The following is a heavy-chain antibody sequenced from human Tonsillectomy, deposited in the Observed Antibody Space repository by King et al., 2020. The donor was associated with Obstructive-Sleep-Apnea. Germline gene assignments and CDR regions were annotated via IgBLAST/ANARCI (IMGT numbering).Heavy chain of an antibody. J-gene: IGHJ5*02. CDR2: IYYSGST. Sequence: LQLQESGPGLVKPSETLSLTCTVSGGSISSSSYYWGWIRQPPGKGLEGIGSIYYSGSTYYNPSLKIRFPISVDTSKNQFSLKLRSVTAADTAVYYCARQYCSSTSCYNWFDPWGQGTLVTVSS. V-gene: IGHV4-39*01. CDR1: GGSISSSSYY. CDR3: ARQYCSSTSCYNWFDP. D-gene: IGHD2-2*01.